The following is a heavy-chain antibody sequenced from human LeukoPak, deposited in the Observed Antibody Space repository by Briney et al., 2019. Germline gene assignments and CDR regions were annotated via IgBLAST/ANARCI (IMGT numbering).Heavy chain of an antibody. Sequence: GGPLRLSCAASGFTFSSYAMHWVRQAPGKGLEWVAVISYDGSNKYYADSVKGRFTISRDNSKSTLYLQMNSLRAEDTAVYYCARERIAATGTNWFDPWGQGTLVTVSS. D-gene: IGHD6-13*01. CDR1: GFTFSSYA. V-gene: IGHV3-30*04. J-gene: IGHJ5*02. CDR3: ARERIAATGTNWFDP. CDR2: ISYDGSNK.